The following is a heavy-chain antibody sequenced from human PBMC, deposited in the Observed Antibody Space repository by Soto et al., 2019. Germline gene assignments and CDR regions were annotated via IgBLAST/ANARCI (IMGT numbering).Heavy chain of an antibody. CDR3: ARPPYYYDSSGPSAY. CDR1: GFTFSSYA. D-gene: IGHD3-22*01. J-gene: IGHJ4*02. V-gene: IGHV3-30-3*01. Sequence: GGSLRLSCAASGFTFSSYAMHWVRQAPGKGLEWVAVISYDGSNKYYADSVKGRFTISRDNSKNTLYLQMNSLRAEDTAVYYCARPPYYYDSSGPSAYWGQGTLVTVSS. CDR2: ISYDGSNK.